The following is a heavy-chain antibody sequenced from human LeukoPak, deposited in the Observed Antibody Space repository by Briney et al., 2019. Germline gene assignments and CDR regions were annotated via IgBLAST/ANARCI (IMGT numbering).Heavy chain of an antibody. J-gene: IGHJ5*02. Sequence: GASVTVSCTTSGYSFTDYYIHWVRQAPGQGLEWMGWINPKSGRTSSARKFQDRVTITRDRSISTVYIDMALLTSDNTAIYFCARADFVDAGPYLIGPWGQGTLVTVSS. CDR1: GYSFTDYY. D-gene: IGHD3-3*01. V-gene: IGHV1-2*02. CDR3: ARADFVDAGPYLIGP. CDR2: INPKSGRT.